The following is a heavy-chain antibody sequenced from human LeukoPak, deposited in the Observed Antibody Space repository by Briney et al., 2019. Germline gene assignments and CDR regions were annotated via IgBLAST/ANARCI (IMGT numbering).Heavy chain of an antibody. CDR2: INSDGSST. CDR3: ARDCSSTSCYPDYYMDV. V-gene: IGHV3-74*01. D-gene: IGHD2-2*01. J-gene: IGHJ6*03. Sequence: PGGSLRLSCAASGFTFSSYWMHWVRQAPGKGLVWVSRINSDGSSTIYADSVKGRFTISRDNAKNSLYLQMNSLRAEDTAVYYCARDCSSTSCYPDYYMDVWGKGTTVTVSS. CDR1: GFTFSSYW.